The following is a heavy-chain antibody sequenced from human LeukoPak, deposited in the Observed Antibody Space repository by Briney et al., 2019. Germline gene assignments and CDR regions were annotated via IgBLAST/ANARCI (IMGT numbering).Heavy chain of an antibody. J-gene: IGHJ6*03. V-gene: IGHV1-2*02. Sequence: ASVKVSCKASGYTFTGYYMHWVRQAPGQGLEWMGWINPNSGGTNYAQKFQGRVTMTRDTSISTAYMEVSRLRSDDTAMYYCARGCSSTSCYTYYYYMDVWGKGTTVTVSS. CDR3: ARGCSSTSCYTYYYYMDV. CDR1: GYTFTGYY. CDR2: INPNSGGT. D-gene: IGHD2-2*02.